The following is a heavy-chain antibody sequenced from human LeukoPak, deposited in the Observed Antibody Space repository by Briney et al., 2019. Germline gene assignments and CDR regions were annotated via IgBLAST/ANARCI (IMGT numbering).Heavy chain of an antibody. CDR3: ARVYDYVWGSYRAVFDY. D-gene: IGHD3-16*02. V-gene: IGHV4-38-2*02. CDR2: IYHSGST. CDR1: GYSISSGYY. J-gene: IGHJ4*02. Sequence: PSETLSLTCTASGYSISSGYYWGWIRQPPGKGLEWIGSIYHSGSTYYNPSLKSRVTISVDTSKNQFSLKLSSVTAADTAVYYCARVYDYVWGSYRAVFDYWGQGTLVTVSS.